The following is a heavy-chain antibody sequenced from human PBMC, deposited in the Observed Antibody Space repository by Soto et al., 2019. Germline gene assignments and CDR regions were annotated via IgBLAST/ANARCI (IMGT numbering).Heavy chain of an antibody. CDR1: GFTFSSYA. CDR2: ISSNGGST. D-gene: IGHD3-3*01. Sequence: GGSLRLSCAASGFTFSSYAMHWVRQAPGKGLEYVSAISSNGGSTYYANSVKDRFTISRDNSKNTLYLQMGSLRAEDMAVYYCARVGGYDFFYGMDVWGQGTTVTVSS. J-gene: IGHJ6*02. V-gene: IGHV3-64*01. CDR3: ARVGGYDFFYGMDV.